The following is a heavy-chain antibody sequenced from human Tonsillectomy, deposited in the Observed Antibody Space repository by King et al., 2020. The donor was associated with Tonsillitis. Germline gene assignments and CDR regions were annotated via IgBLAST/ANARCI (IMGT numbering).Heavy chain of an antibody. J-gene: IGHJ4*02. V-gene: IGHV5-51*01. D-gene: IGHD3-22*01. CDR1: GYGFTNYW. CDR3: AGRLRYDVNDYYSFD. CDR2: ICPSDSET. Sequence: QLVQSGAEVKKPGESLKISCKGSGYGFTNYWVAWVRQMPGKGLEGMGIICPSDSETQYSPSFQGHVTIPVDKSSNTAYLQWSSLRAADTAMYYCAGRLRYDVNDYYSFDWGQGTLVTVSS.